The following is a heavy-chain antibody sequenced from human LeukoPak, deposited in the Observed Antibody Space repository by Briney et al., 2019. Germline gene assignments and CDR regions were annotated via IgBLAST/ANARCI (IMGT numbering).Heavy chain of an antibody. D-gene: IGHD6-13*01. CDR3: ARAGRSGVAAAGTCDY. CDR1: GYTFTTYG. V-gene: IGHV1-46*01. Sequence: ASVKVSCKASGYTFTTYGISWVRQAPEQGLEWMGIINPSGGSTSYAQKFQGRVTMTRDMSTSTVYMELSSLRSEDTAVYYCARAGRSGVAAAGTCDYWGQGTLVTVSS. CDR2: INPSGGST. J-gene: IGHJ4*02.